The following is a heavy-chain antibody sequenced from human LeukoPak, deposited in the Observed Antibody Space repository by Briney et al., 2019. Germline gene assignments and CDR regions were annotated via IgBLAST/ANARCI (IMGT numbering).Heavy chain of an antibody. CDR1: GFTVSSNY. Sequence: GGSLRLSCADSGFTVSSNYMSWVRQAPGKGLEWVSVIYSGGSTYYADSVKGRFTISRHNSKNTLYLQMNSLRAEDTAVYYCAREVRGYYDSSGYDHYYYYGMDVWGQGTTVTVSS. CDR2: IYSGGST. CDR3: AREVRGYYDSSGYDHYYYYGMDV. D-gene: IGHD3-22*01. J-gene: IGHJ6*02. V-gene: IGHV3-53*04.